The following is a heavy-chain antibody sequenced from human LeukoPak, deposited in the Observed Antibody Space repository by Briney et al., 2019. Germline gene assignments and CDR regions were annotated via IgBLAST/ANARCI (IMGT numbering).Heavy chain of an antibody. CDR2: ISAYNGNT. V-gene: IGHV1-18*01. CDR1: GYTFTSYG. Sequence: ASVKVSCKASGYTFTSYGISWVRQAPGQGLGWMGWISAYNGNTNYAQKLQGRVTMTTDTSTSTAYMELRSLRSDDTAVYYCARKIMIYGGNPEGFDYWGQGSLVTVSS. J-gene: IGHJ4*02. CDR3: ARKIMIYGGNPEGFDY. D-gene: IGHD4-23*01.